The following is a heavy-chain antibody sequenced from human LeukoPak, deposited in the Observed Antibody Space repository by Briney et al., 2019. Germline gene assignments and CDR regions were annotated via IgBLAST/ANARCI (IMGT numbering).Heavy chain of an antibody. CDR2: INPNSGGT. J-gene: IGHJ5*02. Sequence: ASVKVSCKASGYTFTGYCMHWVRQAPGQGLEWMGWINPNSGGTNYAQKFQGRVTMTRDTSISTAYMELSRLRSDDTAVYYCARERVRSPNWFDPWGQGTLVTVSS. CDR3: ARERVRSPNWFDP. V-gene: IGHV1-2*02. CDR1: GYTFTGYC.